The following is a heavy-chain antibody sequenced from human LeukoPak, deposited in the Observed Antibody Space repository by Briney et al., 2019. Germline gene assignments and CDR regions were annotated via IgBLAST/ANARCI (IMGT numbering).Heavy chain of an antibody. CDR3: ARSRYFDWPFYYYYMDV. V-gene: IGHV1-2*02. CDR1: VYTFTVYY. Sequence: ASVSVSCKSSVYTFTVYYMHWVRQAPGQGREGMGWINPNSGGTNYAQKFQGRVTITRDTSISTAYMELSRLRSDDTAVYYCARSRYFDWPFYYYYMDVWGKGTTVTVSS. D-gene: IGHD3-9*01. CDR2: INPNSGGT. J-gene: IGHJ6*03.